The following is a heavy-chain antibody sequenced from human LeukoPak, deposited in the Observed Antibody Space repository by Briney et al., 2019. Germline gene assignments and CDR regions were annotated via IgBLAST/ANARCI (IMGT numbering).Heavy chain of an antibody. J-gene: IGHJ5*02. D-gene: IGHD3-10*01. V-gene: IGHV1-18*01. CDR1: GYTFTSYG. CDR3: AGDFITMVRGVNNTANWFDP. Sequence: ASVKVSCKASGYTFTSYGISGVRRAPGEGLEWRGWISAYNGNTNYAQKLQGRVTMTTDTSTSTAYMELRSLRSDDTAVYYCAGDFITMVRGVNNTANWFDPWGQGTLVTVSS. CDR2: ISAYNGNT.